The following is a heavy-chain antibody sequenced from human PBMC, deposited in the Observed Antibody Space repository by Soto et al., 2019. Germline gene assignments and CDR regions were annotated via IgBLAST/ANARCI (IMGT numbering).Heavy chain of an antibody. V-gene: IGHV1-69*01. CDR1: GGTFTSYA. CDR3: ARELERHNYYYGMDV. CDR2: IVPILGTS. Sequence: QVPLVQSGAEVKKPGSSVKVSCKASGGTFTSYAVVWVRQAPGQGLEWMGGIVPILGTSEYAQRFQGRVSLTADGSWSTVYMELSSLRYDDTAIYYCARELERHNYYYGMDVWGQGTTVTVSS. J-gene: IGHJ6*02. D-gene: IGHD1-1*01.